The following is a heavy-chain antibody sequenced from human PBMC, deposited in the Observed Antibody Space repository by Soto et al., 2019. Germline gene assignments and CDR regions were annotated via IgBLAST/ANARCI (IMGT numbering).Heavy chain of an antibody. J-gene: IGHJ4*02. Sequence: QVQLVESGGGLVKPGGSLRLSCAASGFTFSEYYMSWIRQAPGKGLEWVAYLSSSGSTIKYGDSVKGRFTISRDNAKNSLHLQMNSLRVEDTALYYCVRDLATVTQTFDCWGQGTLVTVSS. CDR3: VRDLATVTQTFDC. CDR1: GFTFSEYY. D-gene: IGHD4-17*01. V-gene: IGHV3-11*01. CDR2: LSSSGSTI.